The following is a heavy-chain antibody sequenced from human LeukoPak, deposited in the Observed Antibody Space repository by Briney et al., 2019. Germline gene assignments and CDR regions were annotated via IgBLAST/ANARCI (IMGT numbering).Heavy chain of an antibody. CDR1: GGSISSSSYY. V-gene: IGHV4-39*01. CDR2: IYYSGST. J-gene: IGHJ4*02. Sequence: SETLSLTCTVSGGSISSSSYYWGWIRQPPGKGLEWIGSIYYSGSTYYNPSLKSRVTISVDTSKNQFSLKLSSVTAADTAVYYCARQPRSPSYFDYWGQGTLVTVSS. CDR3: ARQPRSPSYFDY. D-gene: IGHD5-24*01.